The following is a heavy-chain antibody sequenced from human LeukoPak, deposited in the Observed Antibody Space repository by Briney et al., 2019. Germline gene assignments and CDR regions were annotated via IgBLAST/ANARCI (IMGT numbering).Heavy chain of an antibody. CDR3: AMYPVGRDQLLTVDY. Sequence: WASVSVSCKASGGTFSSYAIRWVRQAPGQGVEWMGGIIPIFGTANYAQKFQGRVTITADKSTSTAYMELSSLRSEDTAVYYCAMYPVGRDQLLTVDYWGQGTLVTVSS. CDR1: GGTFSSYA. CDR2: IIPIFGTA. V-gene: IGHV1-69*06. J-gene: IGHJ4*02. D-gene: IGHD2-2*01.